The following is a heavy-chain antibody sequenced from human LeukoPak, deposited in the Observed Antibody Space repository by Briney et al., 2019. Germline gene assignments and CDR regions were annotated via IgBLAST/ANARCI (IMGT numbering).Heavy chain of an antibody. CDR1: GYTFTGYY. V-gene: IGHV1-8*02. J-gene: IGHJ4*02. CDR3: ARITWKKAFDY. CDR2: MNPNSGNT. D-gene: IGHD3-16*01. Sequence: GASVKVSCKASGYTFTGYYMHWVRQATGQGLEWMGWMNPNSGNTGYAQKFQGRVTMTRNTSISTAYMELSSLRSEDTAVYYCARITWKKAFDYWGQGTLVTVSS.